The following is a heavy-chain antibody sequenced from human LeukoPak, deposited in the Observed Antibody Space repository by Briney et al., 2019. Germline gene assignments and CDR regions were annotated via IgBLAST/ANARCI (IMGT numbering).Heavy chain of an antibody. D-gene: IGHD3-16*01. CDR3: ARDPYYYPKQGVATYFQH. V-gene: IGHV1-69*06. CDR1: GGTFSSYA. J-gene: IGHJ1*01. Sequence: VASVKVSCKASGGTFSSYAISWVRQAPGQGLEWMGGIIPIFGTANYAQKFQGRVTITADKSTSTAYMELSSLRSDDTAVYYCARDPYYYPKQGVATYFQHWGQGTLVTVSS. CDR2: IIPIFGTA.